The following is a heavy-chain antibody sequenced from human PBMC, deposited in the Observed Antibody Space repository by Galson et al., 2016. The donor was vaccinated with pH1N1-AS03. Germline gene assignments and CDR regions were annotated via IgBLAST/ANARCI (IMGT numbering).Heavy chain of an antibody. CDR3: VAYGSGTQAYFDY. Sequence: SVKVSCKASGYTFTRYYMHRVRQAPGQGLEWMGVIDPSGGGTTYAQKFHGRVTMTRDTSTTTAHMELSSLRSEDTAIYYCVAYGSGTQAYFDYWGQETLVTVSS. CDR1: GYTFTRYY. J-gene: IGHJ4*02. D-gene: IGHD3-10*01. V-gene: IGHV1-46*01. CDR2: IDPSGGGT.